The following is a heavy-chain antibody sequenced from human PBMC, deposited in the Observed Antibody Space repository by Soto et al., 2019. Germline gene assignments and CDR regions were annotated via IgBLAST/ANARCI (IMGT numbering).Heavy chain of an antibody. CDR2: MNPSTGNT. D-gene: IGHD3-22*01. CDR1: GYTFTSYD. J-gene: IGHJ5*02. V-gene: IGHV1-8*01. CDR3: ARGRIIVDGGFDT. Sequence: QVQLVQSGAAVKKPGASVKVSCKASGYTFTSYDIIWVRQATGQGLEWMGWMNPSTGNTDSAEKFQGSLTMTWTTSKSTVYMAASSLSFEDTAVYFWARGRIIVDGGFDTWGQGTLVTVSS.